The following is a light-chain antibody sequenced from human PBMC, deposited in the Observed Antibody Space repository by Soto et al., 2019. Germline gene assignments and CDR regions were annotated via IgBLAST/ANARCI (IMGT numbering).Light chain of an antibody. V-gene: IGKV3-15*01. CDR3: EAYNNWPFS. Sequence: SVLTQSADTLSLSPGERAPRSCRAGQGVTTNFAWYQQKSGQSPRLLIYDVSIRATGVPARFSVTGSETDFTLTIRGLQSEDSAVYFCEAYNNWPFSFGQGTRLEIK. CDR2: DVS. J-gene: IGKJ5*01. CDR1: QGVTTN.